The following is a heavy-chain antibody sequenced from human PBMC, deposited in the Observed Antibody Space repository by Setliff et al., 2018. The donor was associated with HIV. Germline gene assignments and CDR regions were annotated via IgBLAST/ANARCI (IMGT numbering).Heavy chain of an antibody. CDR3: ARGGQQWLPYYYYYMDV. D-gene: IGHD6-19*01. J-gene: IGHJ6*03. CDR1: GYTFRSYG. CDR2: ISPNSGDT. Sequence: ASVKVSCKASGYTFRSYGISWVRQAPGQGLEWVGWISPNSGDTDHIQKFQGRVTLTTDTSTNTAYMELRSLRPDDTAIYYCARGGQQWLPYYYYYMDVWGEGTTVTVSS. V-gene: IGHV1-18*01.